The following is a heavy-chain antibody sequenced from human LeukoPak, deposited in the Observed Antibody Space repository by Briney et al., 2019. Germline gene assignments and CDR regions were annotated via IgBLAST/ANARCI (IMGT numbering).Heavy chain of an antibody. CDR2: INPNSGGT. D-gene: IGHD3-10*01. CDR3: ARDGSGSGFDP. V-gene: IGHV1-8*02. Sequence: ASVKVSCKASGGTFSSYAISWVRQAPGQGLEWMGWINPNSGGTDYVQKFQGRVTMTRNTSISTAYMELSSLRSEDTAVYYCARDGSGSGFDPWGQGTLVTVSS. J-gene: IGHJ5*02. CDR1: GGTFSSYA.